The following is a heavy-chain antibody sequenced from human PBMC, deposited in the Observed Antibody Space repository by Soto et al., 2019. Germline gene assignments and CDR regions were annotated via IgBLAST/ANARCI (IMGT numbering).Heavy chain of an antibody. CDR3: ARHVIIAARPIDY. D-gene: IGHD6-6*01. V-gene: IGHV4-39*01. J-gene: IGHJ4*02. CDR2: IYYSGST. CDR1: GFSIRSSSYY. Sequence: SETLSLTCPFSGFSIRSSSYYWGWIRKPPGKGLEWIGSIYYSGSTYYNPSLKSRVTISVDTSKNQFSLKLSSVTAADTAVYYCARHVIIAARPIDYWGQGTLVTV.